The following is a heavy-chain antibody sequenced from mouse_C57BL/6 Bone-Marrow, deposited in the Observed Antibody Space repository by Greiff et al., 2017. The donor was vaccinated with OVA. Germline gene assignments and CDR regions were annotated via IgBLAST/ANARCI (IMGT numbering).Heavy chain of an antibody. J-gene: IGHJ1*03. CDR1: GFTFSSYG. CDR2: ISSGGSYT. D-gene: IGHD1-1*01. V-gene: IGHV5-6*01. CDR3: ARPSDYYGSSYWYFDV. Sequence: EVKLVESGGDLVKPGGSLKLSCAASGFTFSSYGMSWVRQTPDKRLEWVSTISSGGSYTYYPDSVKGRFTISRDNAKNTLYLQMSSLKSEDTAMYYCARPSDYYGSSYWYFDVWGTGTTVTVSS.